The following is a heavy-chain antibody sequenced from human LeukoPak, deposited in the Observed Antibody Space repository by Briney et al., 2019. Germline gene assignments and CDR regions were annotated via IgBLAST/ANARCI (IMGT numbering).Heavy chain of an antibody. Sequence: AGGSLRLSCAASGFTSSSYAMSWVRQAPGKGLEWVSAISGSGGSTYYADSVNGRFTISRDYSKNTLYLQMNSLRAEDTAVYYCAKPYSSAYLGYFDYWGQGTLVTVSS. CDR1: GFTSSSYA. J-gene: IGHJ4*02. CDR2: ISGSGGST. D-gene: IGHD3-22*01. V-gene: IGHV3-23*01. CDR3: AKPYSSAYLGYFDY.